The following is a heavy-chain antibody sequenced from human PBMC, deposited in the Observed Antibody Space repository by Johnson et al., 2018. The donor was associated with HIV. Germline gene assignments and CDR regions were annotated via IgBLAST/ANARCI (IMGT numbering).Heavy chain of an antibody. J-gene: IGHJ3*02. CDR1: GFTFDDYA. CDR3: VRGIVVVVAAGRADAFDI. D-gene: IGHD2-15*01. V-gene: IGHV3-9*01. Sequence: VQLVESGGGLVQPGRSLRLSCAASGFTFDDYAMHWVRQAPGKGLEWVSGINWNGGSKDYADSVKGRFTISRDNAKNSLYLHMNSLRAEDTAWYYWVRGIVVVVAAGRADAFDICCQGTMVAVSS. CDR2: INWNGGSK.